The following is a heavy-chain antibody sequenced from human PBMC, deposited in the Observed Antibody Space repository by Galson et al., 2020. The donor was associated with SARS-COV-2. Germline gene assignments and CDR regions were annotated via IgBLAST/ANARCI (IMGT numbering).Heavy chain of an antibody. D-gene: IGHD3-10*01. V-gene: IGHV1-46*03. CDR3: ARERGDYYGSTDAFDI. CDR2: INPSGGST. Sequence: ASVKVSCKASGYTFTSYYMHWVRQAPGQGLEWMGIINPSGGSTSYAQKFQGRVTMTRDTSTSTVYMELSSLRSEDTAVYYCARERGDYYGSTDAFDIWGQGTMVTVSS. J-gene: IGHJ3*02. CDR1: GYTFTSYY.